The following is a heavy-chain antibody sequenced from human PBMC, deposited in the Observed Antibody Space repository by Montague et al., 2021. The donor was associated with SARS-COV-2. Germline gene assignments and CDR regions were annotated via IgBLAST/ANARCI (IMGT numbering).Heavy chain of an antibody. CDR1: GGSFSTYS. Sequence: SETLSPTRAVHGGSFSTYSWKWIRQPPGKGLEWIGEIHHGGSTNYNPSLKSRVTISADTSKNQFSPKLTSVAAADTAVYYCARLGDGVVPSPILGVGPYYSYYYMDVWGKGTTVTVSS. V-gene: IGHV4-34*01. CDR3: ARLGDGVVPSPILGVGPYYSYYYMDV. J-gene: IGHJ6*03. D-gene: IGHD3-10*01. CDR2: IHHGGST.